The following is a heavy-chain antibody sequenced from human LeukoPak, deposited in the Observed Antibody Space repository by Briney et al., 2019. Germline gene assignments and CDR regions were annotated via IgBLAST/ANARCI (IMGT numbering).Heavy chain of an antibody. CDR1: GGSFSGYY. CDR2: INHSGST. Sequence: SETPSLTCAVYGGSFSGYYWSWIRQPPGKGLEWIGEINHSGSTNYNPSLKSRVTISVDTSKNQFSLKLSSVTAADTAVYYCARGSGYYHYWGQGTLVTVSS. V-gene: IGHV4-34*01. J-gene: IGHJ4*02. CDR3: ARGSGYYHY. D-gene: IGHD3-22*01.